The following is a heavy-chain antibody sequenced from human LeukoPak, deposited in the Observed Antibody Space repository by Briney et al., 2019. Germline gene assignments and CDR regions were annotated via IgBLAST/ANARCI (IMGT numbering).Heavy chain of an antibody. J-gene: IGHJ5*02. CDR3: ARQPYYYGSGSCYSGWFDP. D-gene: IGHD3-10*01. Sequence: SETLSLTCAVYGGSFSGYYWSWIRQPPGKGLEWIGEINYSGSTNYNPSLKSRVTISVDTSKNQFSLKLSSVTAADTAVYYCARQPYYYGSGSCYSGWFDPWGQGTLVTVSS. CDR2: INYSGST. V-gene: IGHV4-34*01. CDR1: GGSFSGYY.